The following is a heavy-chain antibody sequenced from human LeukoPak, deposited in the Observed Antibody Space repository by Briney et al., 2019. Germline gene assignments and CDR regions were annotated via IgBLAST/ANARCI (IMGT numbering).Heavy chain of an antibody. V-gene: IGHV3-23*01. CDR3: ANGGDSEYYFDY. D-gene: IGHD2-21*02. CDR2: ISGSGGST. Sequence: GGSLRLSCAASGFTFSSYAMSWVRQAPGKGLEWVPAISGSGGSTYCADSVKGRFTISRDNSKNTLYLQMNSLRAEDTAVYYCANGGDSEYYFDYWGQGTLVTVSS. J-gene: IGHJ4*02. CDR1: GFTFSSYA.